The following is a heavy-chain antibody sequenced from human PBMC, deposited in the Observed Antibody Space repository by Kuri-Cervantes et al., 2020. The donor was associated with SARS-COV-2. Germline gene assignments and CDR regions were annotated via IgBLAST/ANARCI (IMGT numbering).Heavy chain of an antibody. J-gene: IGHJ4*02. CDR2: ISWNSGSI. CDR1: GFTFDDYA. V-gene: IGHV3-9*01. CDR3: ANWNEIDY. D-gene: IGHD1-1*01. Sequence: SLKISCAASGFTFDDYAMHWVRQAPGTGLEWVSGISWNSGSIGYADSVKGRFTISSDNAKNSLYLQMNSLKAEDTAVYYCANWNEIDYWGQGTLVTVSS.